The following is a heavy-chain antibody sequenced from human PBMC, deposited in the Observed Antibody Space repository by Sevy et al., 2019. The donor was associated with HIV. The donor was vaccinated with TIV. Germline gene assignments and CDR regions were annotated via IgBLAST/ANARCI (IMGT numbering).Heavy chain of an antibody. D-gene: IGHD6-6*01. Sequence: GGSLRLSCAASGFTFSDYYMSWIRQAPGKGLEWVSYISSTGSTIYYANSVKGRFPISRDNAENSLFLQMNSLGAEDTAVYYCARDYPEYSSSSSFDYWGQGTLVTVSS. V-gene: IGHV3-11*01. J-gene: IGHJ4*02. CDR1: GFTFSDYY. CDR2: ISSTGSTI. CDR3: ARDYPEYSSSSSFDY.